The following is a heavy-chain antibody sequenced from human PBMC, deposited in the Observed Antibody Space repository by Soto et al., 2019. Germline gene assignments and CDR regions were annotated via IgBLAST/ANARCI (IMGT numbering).Heavy chain of an antibody. CDR3: TRSPTKYNWNRDAFDI. Sequence: GGSLRLSCTASGFTFGDYAMSWFRQAPGKGLEWVGFIRSKAYGGTTEYAASVKGRFTISRDDSKSIAYLQMNSLKTEDTAVYYCTRSPTKYNWNRDAFDIWGQGTMVTVSS. J-gene: IGHJ3*02. CDR1: GFTFGDYA. V-gene: IGHV3-49*03. D-gene: IGHD1-20*01. CDR2: IRSKAYGGTT.